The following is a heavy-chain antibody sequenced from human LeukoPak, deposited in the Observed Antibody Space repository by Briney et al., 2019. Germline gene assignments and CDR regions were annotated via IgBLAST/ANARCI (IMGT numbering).Heavy chain of an antibody. J-gene: IGHJ4*02. V-gene: IGHV4-59*01. CDR3: ASGPLIWSGEDGGYFDY. Sequence: SETLSLTCTVSGGSISSYYWSWIRQPPGKGLEWIGYIYYSGGTNYNPSLKSRVTISVDTSKNQFSLKLSSVTAADTAVYYCASGPLIWSGEDGGYFDYWGQGTLVTVSS. CDR1: GGSISSYY. CDR2: IYYSGGT. D-gene: IGHD3-10*01.